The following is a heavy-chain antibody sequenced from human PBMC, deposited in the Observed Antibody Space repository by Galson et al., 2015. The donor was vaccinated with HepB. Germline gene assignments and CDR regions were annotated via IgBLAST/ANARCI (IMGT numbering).Heavy chain of an antibody. CDR3: AKDNSSSWYAYDVAFDI. D-gene: IGHD6-13*01. V-gene: IGHV3-9*01. Sequence: SLRLSCAASGFTFDDYAMHWVRHAPGKGLEWVSGISWNSGSIGYADSVKGRFTISRDNAKNSLYLQMNSLRAEDTALYYCAKDNSSSWYAYDVAFDIWGQGTMVTVSS. CDR1: GFTFDDYA. CDR2: ISWNSGSI. J-gene: IGHJ3*02.